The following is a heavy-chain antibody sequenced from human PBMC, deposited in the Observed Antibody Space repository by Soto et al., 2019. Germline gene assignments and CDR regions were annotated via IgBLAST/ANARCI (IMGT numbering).Heavy chain of an antibody. CDR3: ARVTVAYSMDV. D-gene: IGHD4-4*01. Sequence: QVQLQESGPGLVKPSQTLSLTCTVSGGSISSGGYYWSWIRQHPGKGLEWIGYIYYSGSTYYNPSLKSRLTIALDTSKNQFSLKLSSVTAADTAVYYCARVTVAYSMDVWGKGTTVTVSS. CDR1: GGSISSGGYY. J-gene: IGHJ6*03. CDR2: IYYSGST. V-gene: IGHV4-31*03.